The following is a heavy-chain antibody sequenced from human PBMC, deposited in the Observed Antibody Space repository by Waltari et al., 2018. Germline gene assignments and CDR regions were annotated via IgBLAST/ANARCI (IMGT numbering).Heavy chain of an antibody. V-gene: IGHV3-48*01. J-gene: IGHJ4*02. CDR2: ISSSSSTI. Sequence: EVQLVESGGGLAQPGGSLRLSCAASGFTFSSYSMNWVRQAPGKGLEWVSYISSSSSTIYYADSVKGRFTISRDNAKNSLYLQMNSLRAEDTAVYYCATDRGYGSGSYDDYWGQGTLVTVSS. CDR1: GFTFSSYS. D-gene: IGHD3-10*01. CDR3: ATDRGYGSGSYDDY.